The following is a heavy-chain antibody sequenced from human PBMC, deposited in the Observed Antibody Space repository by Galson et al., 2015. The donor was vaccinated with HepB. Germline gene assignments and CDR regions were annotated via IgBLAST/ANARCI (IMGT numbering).Heavy chain of an antibody. V-gene: IGHV6-1*01. D-gene: IGHD5-12*01. J-gene: IGHJ4*02. CDR2: TYFRSKWFS. Sequence: CAISGDSVSSNSAAWNWIRLSPSRGLEWLGRTYFRSKWFSDYAVSVRGRITINPDTPKNQFSLQVNSVTPEDTAVYYCARGGTVATMLDYWGQGTLVTVSS. CDR1: GDSVSSNSAA. CDR3: ARGGTVATMLDY.